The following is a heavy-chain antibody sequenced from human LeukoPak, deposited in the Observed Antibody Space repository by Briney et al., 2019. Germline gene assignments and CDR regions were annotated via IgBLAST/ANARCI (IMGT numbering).Heavy chain of an antibody. V-gene: IGHV4-39*01. Sequence: SETLSLTCTVPGGSISSSYYYWGWIRQPPGEGLEWIGSIYYSGSTYYNPSLKSRVTISVDTSKNQFSLKLRSVTAADTAVYYCARADRTGSFDYWGQGTWSPSP. J-gene: IGHJ4*02. D-gene: IGHD7-27*01. CDR2: IYYSGST. CDR1: GGSISSSYYY. CDR3: ARADRTGSFDY.